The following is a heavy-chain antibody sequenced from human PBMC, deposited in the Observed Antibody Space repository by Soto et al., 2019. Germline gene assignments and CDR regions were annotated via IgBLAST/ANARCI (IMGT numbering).Heavy chain of an antibody. CDR2: TYYRSKWYN. D-gene: IGHD6-19*01. CDR1: GDSVSSNSAA. Sequence: PSQTLSLTCAISGDSVSSNSAAWNWIRQSPSRGLEWLGRTYYRSKWYNDYAVSVKSRITINPDTSKNQFSLQLNSVTPEDTAVYYCAREWRRSSGWYHYYYGMDVWGQGTTVTVSS. J-gene: IGHJ6*02. CDR3: AREWRRSSGWYHYYYGMDV. V-gene: IGHV6-1*01.